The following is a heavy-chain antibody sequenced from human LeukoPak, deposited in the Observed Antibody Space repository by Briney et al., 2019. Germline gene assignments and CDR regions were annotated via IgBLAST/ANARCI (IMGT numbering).Heavy chain of an antibody. D-gene: IGHD2-2*01. Sequence: ETLSLTCTVSGGSISSYYWSWIRQPPGKGLEWVSSISTSSSYMYYADSVKGRFTISRDNAKNSLYLQMNSLRAEDTAVYYCARVGYCSSIDCYGTYYFDYWGQGALVTVSS. CDR1: GGSISSYY. CDR3: ARVGYCSSIDCYGTYYFDY. CDR2: ISTSSSYM. J-gene: IGHJ4*02. V-gene: IGHV3-21*01.